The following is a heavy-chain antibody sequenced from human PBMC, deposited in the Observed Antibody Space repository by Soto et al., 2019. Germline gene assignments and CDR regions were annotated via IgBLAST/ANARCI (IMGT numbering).Heavy chain of an antibody. CDR2: IYSGGST. Sequence: EVQLVESGGGLIQPGGSLRLSCAASGFTVSSNYMSWVRQAPGKGLEWVSVIYSGGSTYYADSVKGRFTISRDNSKNTLYLQMNSLRAEDTAVYYCARDKNLVTAARGGYYYYYGMDVWGQGTTVTVSS. J-gene: IGHJ6*02. D-gene: IGHD2-2*01. CDR1: GFTVSSNY. CDR3: ARDKNLVTAARGGYYYYYGMDV. V-gene: IGHV3-53*01.